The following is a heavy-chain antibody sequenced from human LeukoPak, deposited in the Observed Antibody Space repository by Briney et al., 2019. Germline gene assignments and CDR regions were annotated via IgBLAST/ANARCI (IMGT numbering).Heavy chain of an antibody. J-gene: IGHJ3*01. D-gene: IGHD1-26*01. CDR1: GFTFSGHW. V-gene: IGHV3-7*01. CDR3: VAWGNSGNS. CDR2: MNGDGSQI. Sequence: PGGSLRLSCAASGFTFSGHWMSWVRQAPAKGLEWVAHMNGDGSQIYYMDFVKGRLTISRDNAKNSLYLQMNGLRAEDTAVYYCVAWGNSGNSWGQGTMVIVSS.